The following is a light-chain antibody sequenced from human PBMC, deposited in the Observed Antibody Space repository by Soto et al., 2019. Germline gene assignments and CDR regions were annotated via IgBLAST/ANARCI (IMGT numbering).Light chain of an antibody. CDR3: MQGSQWPYT. J-gene: IGKJ2*01. V-gene: IGKV2-30*01. CDR1: ESLVYSDGNTY. CDR2: KVS. Sequence: DVVMTQSPLSLPVTLGQPASISCRSSESLVYSDGNTYLSWFQQRPDQSPRRLIYKVSNRDSGVPDRFSGSGSGTAFTLKISRVEAEDVGVYYCMQGSQWPYTXG.